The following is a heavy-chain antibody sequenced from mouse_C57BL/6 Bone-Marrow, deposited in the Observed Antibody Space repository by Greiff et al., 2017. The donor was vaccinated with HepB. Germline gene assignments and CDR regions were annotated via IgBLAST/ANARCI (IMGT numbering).Heavy chain of an antibody. CDR1: GFTFSSYA. V-gene: IGHV5-9-1*02. J-gene: IGHJ3*01. D-gene: IGHD2-4*01. CDR3: TRDRDYDVECAY. CDR2: ISSGGDYI. Sequence: EVKLVESGAGLVKPGGSLKLSCAASGFTFSSYAMSWVRQTPEQRLEWVAYISSGGDYIYYDDTVKGRFTISRDNARNNPYLQMSSLKSEDTAMYYWTRDRDYDVECAYWGKGTLVTVSA.